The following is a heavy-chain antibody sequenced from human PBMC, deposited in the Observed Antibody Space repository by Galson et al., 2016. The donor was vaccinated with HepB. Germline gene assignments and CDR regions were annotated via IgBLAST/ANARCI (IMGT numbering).Heavy chain of an antibody. J-gene: IGHJ6*02. V-gene: IGHV3-23*01. CDR3: AKMYGSSSNHDYHALDV. Sequence: SLRLSCAGSGFTFSSYAMTWVRQAPGKGLEWVSTISGSSGTTYYADSVRGRFTISRDNSKNTLYLQMNSLRAADTAVFFCAKMYGSSSNHDYHALDVWGQGTTVTVSS. CDR2: ISGSSGTT. D-gene: IGHD6-6*01. CDR1: GFTFSSYA.